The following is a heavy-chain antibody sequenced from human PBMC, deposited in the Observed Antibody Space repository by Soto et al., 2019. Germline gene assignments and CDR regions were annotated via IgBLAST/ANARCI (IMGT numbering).Heavy chain of an antibody. D-gene: IGHD6-13*01. CDR1: GYTFIRHN. Sequence: ASVKVSCKASGYTFIRHNIIWVRQAPGKGLECMGWISPYNDIRQYVQKFEGRVTMTTDRSTRTAYLEVKNLTIDDTAVYYCARVFMGLFGDSSSWQYYFDYWGQGTLVTVSS. CDR3: ARVFMGLFGDSSSWQYYFDY. J-gene: IGHJ4*02. V-gene: IGHV1-18*04. CDR2: ISPYNDIR.